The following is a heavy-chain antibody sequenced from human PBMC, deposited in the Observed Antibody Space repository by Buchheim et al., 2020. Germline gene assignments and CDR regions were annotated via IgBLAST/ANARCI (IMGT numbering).Heavy chain of an antibody. CDR1: GYTFTNFY. D-gene: IGHD7-27*01. V-gene: IGHV1-46*01. CDR2: INPSGVST. Sequence: QVQLVQSGAEVKKPGASVKVSCKASGYTFTNFYIHWVRQAPGQGLEWMGRINPSGVSTSSAQKFQGRLTMTRDTSPSTDYMEMSSLRSEDTAVYYCARVDSNRGYYGMDVWGQGTT. J-gene: IGHJ6*02. CDR3: ARVDSNRGYYGMDV.